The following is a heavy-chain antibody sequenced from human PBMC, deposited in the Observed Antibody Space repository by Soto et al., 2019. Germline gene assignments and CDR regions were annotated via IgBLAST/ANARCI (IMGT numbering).Heavy chain of an antibody. CDR1: GFTFSSYA. CDR2: ITGSGDST. J-gene: IGHJ4*02. CDR3: AKVFVFTIREGFDY. V-gene: IGHV3-23*01. Sequence: EVHLLESGGGLVQPGGSLRLSCAASGFTFSSYAMSWVRQAPGKGLEWVSAITGSGDSTYYADSVKGRFTVSRDNSKSTRYLQMNSLRAEDTAVYYCAKVFVFTIREGFDYWGLGTLVTVSS. D-gene: IGHD3-3*01.